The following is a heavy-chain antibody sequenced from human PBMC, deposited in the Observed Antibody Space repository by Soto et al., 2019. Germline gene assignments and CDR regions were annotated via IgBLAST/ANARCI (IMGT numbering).Heavy chain of an antibody. D-gene: IGHD5-18*01. J-gene: IGHJ4*02. V-gene: IGHV1-69*13. Sequence: GASLKVSCKASGGTFSSYAISWVRQAPGQGLEWMGGIIPIFGTANYAQKFQGRVTITADESTSTAYMELSSLRSEDTAVYYCARSYGSGVDYFDYWGQGTLVTVSS. CDR3: ARSYGSGVDYFDY. CDR2: IIPIFGTA. CDR1: GGTFSSYA.